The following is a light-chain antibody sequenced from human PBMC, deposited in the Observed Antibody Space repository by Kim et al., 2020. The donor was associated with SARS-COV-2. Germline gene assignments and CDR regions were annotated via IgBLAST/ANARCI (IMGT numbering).Light chain of an antibody. V-gene: IGKV4-1*01. CDR1: QSVLYNSNSKNY. Sequence: RATINCKSSQSVLYNSNSKNYLAWYQQKPGQPPKLLIYWASTRESGVPDRFSGSGSETDFTLTISSLQAEDVAVYYCQQYDSTPYTFGQGTKLEIK. J-gene: IGKJ2*01. CDR2: WAS. CDR3: QQYDSTPYT.